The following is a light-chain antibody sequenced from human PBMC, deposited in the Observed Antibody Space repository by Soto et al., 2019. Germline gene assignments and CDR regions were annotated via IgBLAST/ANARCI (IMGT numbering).Light chain of an antibody. V-gene: IGKV1-27*01. CDR1: QGFSNY. J-gene: IGKJ4*01. Sequence: DIQMTQSPSSLSASVGDRVTITCRASQGFSNYLAWYQQKPGKVPKLLISAASTLQSGVPSRFSGSGSGTHFTLTISSLQPEDVATYYCQKYNSAPLTFGGGTKVDI. CDR2: AAS. CDR3: QKYNSAPLT.